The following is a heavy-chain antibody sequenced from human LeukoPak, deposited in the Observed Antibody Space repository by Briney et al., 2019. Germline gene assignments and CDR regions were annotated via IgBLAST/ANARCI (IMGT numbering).Heavy chain of an antibody. D-gene: IGHD2-15*01. CDR3: ANADRGDY. V-gene: IGHV3-30*18. J-gene: IGHJ4*02. CDR1: GFTFSSYG. CDR2: ISYDGDNK. Sequence: GGSLRLSCAASGFTFSSYGMHWVRQAPGMGLEWVAVISYDGDNKYYADSVKGRFTISRDNSKNTLYLQTNSLRAEDTAVYYCANADRGDYWGQGTLVTVSS.